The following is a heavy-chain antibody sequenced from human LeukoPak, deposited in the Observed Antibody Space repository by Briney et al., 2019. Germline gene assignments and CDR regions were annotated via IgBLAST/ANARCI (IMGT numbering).Heavy chain of an antibody. CDR2: IYSSGGST. V-gene: IGHV1-46*01. CDR3: AREEEGGTFDY. CDR1: GYTFTSYY. D-gene: IGHD3-16*01. J-gene: IGHJ4*02. Sequence: GASVKVSCKASGYTFTSYYMHWVRQAPGQGLEWMGIIYSSGGSTDYAQNFQGRVIMTRDTSTSTVYMELSGLRSDDTAVYYCAREEEGGTFDYWGQGTLVTVSS.